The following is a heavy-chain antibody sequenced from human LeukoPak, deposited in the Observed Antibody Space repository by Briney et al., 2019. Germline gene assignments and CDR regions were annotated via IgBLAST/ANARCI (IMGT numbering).Heavy chain of an antibody. Sequence: ASVKVSCKASGYTFTGYYMHWVRQAPGRGLEWMGWINPNSGGTNYAQKFQGRVTMTRDTSISTAYMELSRLRSDDTAVYYCAREAWELPSYWGQGTLVTVSS. CDR3: AREAWELPSY. CDR1: GYTFTGYY. J-gene: IGHJ4*02. CDR2: INPNSGGT. V-gene: IGHV1-2*02. D-gene: IGHD1-26*01.